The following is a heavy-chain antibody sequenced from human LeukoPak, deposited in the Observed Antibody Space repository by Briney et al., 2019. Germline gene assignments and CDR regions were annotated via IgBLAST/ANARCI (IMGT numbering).Heavy chain of an antibody. CDR1: GFTFTNYA. Sequence: PGTSLRLSCVASGFTFTNYAMSWVRQAPGKGLEWVSAISGSGGSTYYADSVKGRFTISRDNSKNTLYLQMNSLRAEDTAVYYCAKDLGEWLAPIDYWGQGTLVTVSS. J-gene: IGHJ4*02. CDR3: AKDLGEWLAPIDY. CDR2: ISGSGGST. V-gene: IGHV3-23*01. D-gene: IGHD5-24*01.